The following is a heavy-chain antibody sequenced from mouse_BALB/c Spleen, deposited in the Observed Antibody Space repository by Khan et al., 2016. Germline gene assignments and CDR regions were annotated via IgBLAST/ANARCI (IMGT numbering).Heavy chain of an antibody. J-gene: IGHJ4*01. CDR1: GFNIKDTY. V-gene: IGHV14-3*02. Sequence: VQLKQSGAELVKPGASVKLSCTASGFNIKDTYMHWVKQRPEQGLEWLGRIDPANGNTKYDPKFQGKATITADTSSNTAYLQLSSLTSEDTAVYYCVRSNYGNYEEGYTMDYWGQGTSVTVSS. CDR3: VRSNYGNYEEGYTMDY. D-gene: IGHD2-1*01. CDR2: IDPANGNT.